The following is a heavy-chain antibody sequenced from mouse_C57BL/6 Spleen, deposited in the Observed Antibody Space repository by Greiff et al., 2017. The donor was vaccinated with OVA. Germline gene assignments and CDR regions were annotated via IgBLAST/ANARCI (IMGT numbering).Heavy chain of an antibody. CDR3: TVDGPYYAMDY. CDR1: GFTFSNYW. V-gene: IGHV6-3*01. CDR2: IRLKSDNYAT. D-gene: IGHD2-3*01. J-gene: IGHJ4*01. Sequence: EVKVVESGGGLVQPGGSMKLSCVASGFTFSNYWMNWVRQSPEKGLEWVAQIRLKSDNYATHYAESVKGRFTISRDDSKSSVYLQMNNLRAEDTGIYYCTVDGPYYAMDYWGQGTSVTVSS.